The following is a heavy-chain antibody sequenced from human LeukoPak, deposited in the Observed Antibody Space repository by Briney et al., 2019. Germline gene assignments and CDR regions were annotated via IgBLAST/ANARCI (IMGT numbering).Heavy chain of an antibody. CDR3: ASHWAQRVVSDY. V-gene: IGHV3-30*03. Sequence: PGGSLRLSCAASGFTFSSYGMHWVRQAPGKGLEWVAVISYDGRNKYYADSVKGRFTISRDNSKNTLYLQMNSLRTEDTAVYYCASHWAQRVVSDYWGQGTLVTVSS. D-gene: IGHD6-13*01. CDR2: ISYDGRNK. J-gene: IGHJ4*02. CDR1: GFTFSSYG.